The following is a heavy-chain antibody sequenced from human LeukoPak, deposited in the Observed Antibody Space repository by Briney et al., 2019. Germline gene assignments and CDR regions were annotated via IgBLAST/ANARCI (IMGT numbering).Heavy chain of an antibody. D-gene: IGHD4-17*01. V-gene: IGHV3-9*01. J-gene: IGHJ4*02. Sequence: PGGSLRLSCAASGFTLDDYGMHWVRQVPGKGLEWVSGISWNSGSIGYADSVKGRFTISRDNAKNSLYLQMNSLRAEDTALYYCAKGTYGQLDYWGQGTLVTVSS. CDR1: GFTLDDYG. CDR2: ISWNSGSI. CDR3: AKGTYGQLDY.